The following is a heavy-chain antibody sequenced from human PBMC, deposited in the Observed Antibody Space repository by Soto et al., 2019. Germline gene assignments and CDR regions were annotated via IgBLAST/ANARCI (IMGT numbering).Heavy chain of an antibody. CDR1: GGSFSGYY. D-gene: IGHD3-22*01. J-gene: IGHJ5*02. CDR2: INHSGST. CDR3: AVDSRGYYSDSWFDP. V-gene: IGHV4-34*01. Sequence: PSETLSLTCAVYGGSFSGYYWSWIRQPPGKGLEWIGEINHSGSTNYNPSLKSRVTISVDTSKNQFSLKLSSVTAADTAVYYCAVDSRGYYSDSWFDPWGQGTLVTVSS.